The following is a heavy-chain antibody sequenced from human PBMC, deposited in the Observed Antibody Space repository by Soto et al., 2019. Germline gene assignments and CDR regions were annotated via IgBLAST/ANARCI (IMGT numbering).Heavy chain of an antibody. CDR1: GFTFSSYG. Sequence: QVQLVESGGGVVQPGRSLRLSCAASGFTFSSYGMHWVRQAPGKGLEWVAVIWYDGSNKYYADSVKGRFTISRDNSKNTLYLQMNSLRAEDTAVYYCARDGYCSGGSCGAPGWFDPWGQGTLVTVSS. V-gene: IGHV3-33*01. CDR2: IWYDGSNK. J-gene: IGHJ5*02. CDR3: ARDGYCSGGSCGAPGWFDP. D-gene: IGHD2-15*01.